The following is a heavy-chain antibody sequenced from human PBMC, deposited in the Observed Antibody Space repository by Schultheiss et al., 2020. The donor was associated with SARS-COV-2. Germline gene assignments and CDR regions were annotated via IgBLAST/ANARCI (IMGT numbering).Heavy chain of an antibody. CDR3: ARIPGVYDFWSGYFV. D-gene: IGHD3-3*01. CDR2: IYYSGST. Sequence: SQTLSLTCTVSGGSISSGGYYWSWIRQHPGKGLEWIGYIYYSGSTYYNPSLKSRVTISVDTSKNQFSLKLSSVTAEDTAVYYCARIPGVYDFWSGYFVWGQGTLVTVSS. V-gene: IGHV4-31*03. J-gene: IGHJ4*02. CDR1: GGSISSGGYY.